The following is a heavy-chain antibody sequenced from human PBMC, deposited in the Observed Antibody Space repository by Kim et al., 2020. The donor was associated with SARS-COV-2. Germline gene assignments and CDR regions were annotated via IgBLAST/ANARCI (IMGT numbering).Heavy chain of an antibody. CDR1: GGSISSGGYS. J-gene: IGHJ4*02. Sequence: SETLSLTCAVSGGSISSGGYSWSWIRQPPGKGLEWIGYIYHSGSTYYNPSLKSRVTISVDRSKNQFSLKLSSVTAADTAVYYCARQSHTLFFDYWGQGTLVTVSS. CDR3: ARQSHTLFFDY. CDR2: IYHSGST. V-gene: IGHV4-30-2*01.